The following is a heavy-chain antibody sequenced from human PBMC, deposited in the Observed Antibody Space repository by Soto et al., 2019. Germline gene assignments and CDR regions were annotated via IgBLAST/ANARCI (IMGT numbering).Heavy chain of an antibody. CDR1: GGSISSYY. J-gene: IGHJ3*02. D-gene: IGHD3-3*01. V-gene: IGHV4-59*01. CDR3: ASSSPHYDVWSGYSFWDAFDI. CDR2: ISYSGST. Sequence: QVQLQESGPGLVKPSETLSLTCTVSGGSISSYYWSWIRQPPGKGLEWIGYISYSGSTNYNPSLKSRVTISVDTSKNQFSLKLSSVTAADTAVYYCASSSPHYDVWSGYSFWDAFDIWGQGTMVTVSS.